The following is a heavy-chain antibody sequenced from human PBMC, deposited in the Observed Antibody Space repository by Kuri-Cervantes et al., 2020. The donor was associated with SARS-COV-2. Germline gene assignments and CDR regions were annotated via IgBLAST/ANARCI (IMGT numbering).Heavy chain of an antibody. CDR1: GYTFPSYG. Sequence: ASVKVSCKASGYTFPSYGISWVRQAPGQGLEWMGWISAYNANTNFAQKLQGRVTMTTDTSTSTAYMELRSLGSDDTAVYYCARGARPSSIAARWWRVYYMDVWGKGTTVTVSS. V-gene: IGHV1-18*01. CDR3: ARGARPSSIAARWWRVYYMDV. CDR2: ISAYNANT. J-gene: IGHJ6*03. D-gene: IGHD6-6*01.